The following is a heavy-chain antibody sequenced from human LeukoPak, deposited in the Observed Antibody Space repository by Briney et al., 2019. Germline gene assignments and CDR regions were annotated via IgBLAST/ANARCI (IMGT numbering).Heavy chain of an antibody. J-gene: IGHJ4*02. CDR1: GCSLSSYY. D-gene: IGHD3-9*01. V-gene: IGHV4-59*01. CDR3: ARSQHRRYSTDY. Sequence: SETLSLTCTVSGCSLSSYYLSWIRQPPGKGPAGIGHIYYSGSTNYNPSLKSRVTISVDTSKNQFPLKLSSVTAADTAVYYCARSQHRRYSTDYWGQGTLVTVSS. CDR2: IYYSGST.